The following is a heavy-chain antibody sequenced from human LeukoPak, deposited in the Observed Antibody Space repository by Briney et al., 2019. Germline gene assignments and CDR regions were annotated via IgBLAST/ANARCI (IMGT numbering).Heavy chain of an antibody. CDR2: INPNSGGT. V-gene: IGHV1-2*02. Sequence: GASVKVSCKASGYTFTGYYMHWVRQAPGQGLEWMGWINPNSGGTNYAQKFQGRVTMTRDTSISTAYMELSRLRSDDTAVYYCARGGSGWYSMVYYYYYYMDVWGKGTTVTVSS. CDR3: ARGGSGWYSMVYYYYYYMDV. CDR1: GYTFTGYY. D-gene: IGHD6-19*01. J-gene: IGHJ6*03.